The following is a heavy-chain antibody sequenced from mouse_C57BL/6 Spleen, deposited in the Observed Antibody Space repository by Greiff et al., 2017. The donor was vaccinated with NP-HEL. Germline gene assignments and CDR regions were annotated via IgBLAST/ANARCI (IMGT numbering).Heavy chain of an antibody. V-gene: IGHV1-53*01. J-gene: IGHJ4*01. CDR2: INPSNGGT. CDR1: GYTFTSYW. D-gene: IGHD4-1*01. CDR3: AREGLTGTLYYAMDY. Sequence: QVQLQQPGTELVKPGASVKLSCKASGYTFTSYWMHWVKQRPGQGLEWIGNINPSNGGTNYNEKFKSKATLTVDKSSSTAYMQLSSLTSEDSAVYYGAREGLTGTLYYAMDYWGQGTSVTVSS.